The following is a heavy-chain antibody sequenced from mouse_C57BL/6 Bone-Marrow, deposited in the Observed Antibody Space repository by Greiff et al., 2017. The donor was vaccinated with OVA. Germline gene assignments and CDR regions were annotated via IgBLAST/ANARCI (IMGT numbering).Heavy chain of an antibody. CDR3: AITTVVAYWYLDV. D-gene: IGHD1-1*01. CDR2: INYDGSST. J-gene: IGHJ1*03. V-gene: IGHV5-16*01. Sequence: DVKLVESEGGLVQPGSSMKLSCTASGFTFSDYYMAWVRQVPEKGLEWVANINYDGSSTYYLDSLKSRFIISRDNATNILYLEMSSLKSEDTSTYYCAITTVVAYWYLDVGGTGTPVTVSS. CDR1: GFTFSDYY.